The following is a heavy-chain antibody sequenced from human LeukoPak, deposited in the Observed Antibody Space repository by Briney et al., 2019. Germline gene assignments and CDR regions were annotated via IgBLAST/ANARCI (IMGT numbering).Heavy chain of an antibody. V-gene: IGHV4-31*03. CDR3: ARGDRYYYDSSGYHLDY. Sequence: SETLSLTCTVSGGSISSGGYSWSWIRQHPGKGLEWIGYIYYSGSTYYNPSLKSRVTISVDTSKNQFSLKLSSVTAADTAVYYCARGDRYYYDSSGYHLDYWGQGTLVTVSS. CDR2: IYYSGST. J-gene: IGHJ4*02. CDR1: GGSISSGGYS. D-gene: IGHD3-22*01.